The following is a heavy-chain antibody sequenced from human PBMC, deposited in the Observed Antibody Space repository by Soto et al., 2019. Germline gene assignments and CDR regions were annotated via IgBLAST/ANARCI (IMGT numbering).Heavy chain of an antibody. CDR2: IYPGDSDT. CDR3: ARHSSGILVVPAPLDY. Sequence: PGESLKISCKGSVYSFTSYWIGWVRQMPGKGLEWMGIIYPGDSDTRYSPSFQGQVTISADKSISTAYLQWSSLKASDTAMYYCARHSSGILVVPAPLDYWGQGTLVTVS. CDR1: VYSFTSYW. D-gene: IGHD2-2*01. J-gene: IGHJ4*02. V-gene: IGHV5-51*01.